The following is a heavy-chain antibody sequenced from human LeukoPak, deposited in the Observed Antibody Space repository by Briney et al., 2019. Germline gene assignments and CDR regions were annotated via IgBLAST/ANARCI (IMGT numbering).Heavy chain of an antibody. CDR1: GGSFTTYY. D-gene: IGHD5-24*01. V-gene: IGHV4-34*01. Sequence: SETLSLTCAVYGGSFTTYYWSWIRQPPGKGLEWIGEINHNEFTNYNPSLKSRVTISVDTSKNQFSLKLSSVTAADTAVYYCAREEMAILDYWGQGTLVTVSS. CDR2: INHNEFT. CDR3: AREEMAILDY. J-gene: IGHJ4*02.